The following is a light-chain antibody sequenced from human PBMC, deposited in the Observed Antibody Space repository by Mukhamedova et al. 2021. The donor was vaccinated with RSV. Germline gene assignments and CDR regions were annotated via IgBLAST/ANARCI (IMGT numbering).Light chain of an antibody. V-gene: IGLV3-21*02. CDR3: QVWDGSSDHVV. Sequence: GGNNIGGKSVHWYQQKPGQAPVLVVYDESDRPSGIPERLSGSNSGNTATLTISRVEAGDEADYYCQVWDGSSDHVVFGGGTKLTVL. CDR1: NIGGKS. CDR2: DES. J-gene: IGLJ3*02.